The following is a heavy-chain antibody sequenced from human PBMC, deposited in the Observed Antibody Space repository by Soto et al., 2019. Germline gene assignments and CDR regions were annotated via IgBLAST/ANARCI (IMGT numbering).Heavy chain of an antibody. Sequence: QVQLQESGPGLVKPSETLSLTCTVSGASISSYFWSWIRQPAGKGLEWIGRIYTGGTTNYNPSLTSRVLMSVDTSKNQFSLKITSVTAADTAMYYCARDQACSDGYCTLEGWFDPWCQGTLVTVSS. CDR3: ARDQACSDGYCTLEGWFDP. CDR2: IYTGGTT. J-gene: IGHJ5*02. CDR1: GASISSYF. D-gene: IGHD2-15*01. V-gene: IGHV4-4*07.